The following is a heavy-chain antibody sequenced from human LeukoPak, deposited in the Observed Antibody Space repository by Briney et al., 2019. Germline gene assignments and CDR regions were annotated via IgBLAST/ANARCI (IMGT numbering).Heavy chain of an antibody. CDR2: INPSGGST. CDR1: GYTFTSYY. Sequence: EASVKVSYKASGYTFTSYYMHWVRQAPGQGLEWMGIINPSGGSTSYAQKFQGRVTMTRDTSTSTVYMELSSLRSEDTAVYYCARVAYSGSYHDAFDIWGQGTMVTVSS. V-gene: IGHV1-46*01. D-gene: IGHD1-26*01. J-gene: IGHJ3*02. CDR3: ARVAYSGSYHDAFDI.